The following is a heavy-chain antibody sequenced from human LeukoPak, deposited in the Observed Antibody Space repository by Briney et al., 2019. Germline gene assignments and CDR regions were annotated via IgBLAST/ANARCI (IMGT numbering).Heavy chain of an antibody. J-gene: IGHJ5*02. CDR3: ARDDNNQSKYRKRVSWFDP. CDR1: GFAFNTYA. V-gene: IGHV3-30*19. CDR2: ISYDGSNK. D-gene: IGHD2/OR15-2a*01. Sequence: PGRSLRLSCAASGFAFNTYAMHWVRQAPGKGLEWVAVISYDGSNKYYADSVKGRFTISRDNSKNTLYLQMNSLRAEDTAVYYCARDDNNQSKYRKRVSWFDPWGQGTLVTVSS.